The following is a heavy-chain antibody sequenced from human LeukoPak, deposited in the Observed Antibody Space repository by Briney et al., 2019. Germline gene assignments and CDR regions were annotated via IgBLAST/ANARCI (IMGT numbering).Heavy chain of an antibody. CDR3: ARDHGPYYDIPLLY. CDR1: GGTFNNYV. Sequence: SVKLSCKASGGTFNNYVISWVRQAPGQGLEWMGGIIPIFGTAKYAQKFQGRVTITADESTSTAYMELSRLRSDDTAVYYCARDHGPYYDIPLLYWGQGTLVTVSS. J-gene: IGHJ4*02. CDR2: IIPIFGTA. D-gene: IGHD3-22*01. V-gene: IGHV1-69*13.